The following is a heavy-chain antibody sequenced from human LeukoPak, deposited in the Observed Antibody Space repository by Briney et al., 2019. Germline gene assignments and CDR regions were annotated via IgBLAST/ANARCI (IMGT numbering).Heavy chain of an antibody. CDR1: GFTFSSYS. CDR3: AKGEYSSSWYDLDY. J-gene: IGHJ4*02. CDR2: ISSSSSTI. V-gene: IGHV3-48*04. D-gene: IGHD6-13*01. Sequence: GGSLRLSCAASGFTFSSYSMNWVRQAPGKGLEWVSYISSSSSTIYYADSVKGRFTISRDNAKNSLYLQMNSLRAEDTAVYYCAKGEYSSSWYDLDYWGQGTLVTVSS.